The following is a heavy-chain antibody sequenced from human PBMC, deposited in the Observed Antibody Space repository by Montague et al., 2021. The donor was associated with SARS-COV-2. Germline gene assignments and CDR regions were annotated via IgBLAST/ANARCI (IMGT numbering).Heavy chain of an antibody. CDR2: INHSGST. D-gene: IGHD3-22*01. CDR1: GGSFSGYY. CDR3: ARGTRITIIVVVITHIWFDP. V-gene: IGHV4-34*01. J-gene: IGHJ5*02. Sequence: SETLSLTCAVYGGSFSGYYWSWIRQPPGKGLEWIGEINHSGSTNYNPSLKSRVTISVDTSKNQFSLKLSSVTAADTAVYYCARGTRITIIVVVITHIWFDPWGQGTMVTVSS.